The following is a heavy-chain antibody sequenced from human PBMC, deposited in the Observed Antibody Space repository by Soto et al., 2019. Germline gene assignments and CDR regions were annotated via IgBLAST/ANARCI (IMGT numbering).Heavy chain of an antibody. CDR1: GYTFTSYY. Sequence: ASVKVSCKASGYTFTSYYMHWVRQAPGQGLEWMGIINPSGGSTSYAQKFQGRVTITRDKSTSTVYMELSSLRSEDTAVYYCASPKFCTNGVCPEGAFDIWGQGTMVTVS. CDR2: INPSGGST. V-gene: IGHV1-46*01. CDR3: ASPKFCTNGVCPEGAFDI. D-gene: IGHD2-8*01. J-gene: IGHJ3*02.